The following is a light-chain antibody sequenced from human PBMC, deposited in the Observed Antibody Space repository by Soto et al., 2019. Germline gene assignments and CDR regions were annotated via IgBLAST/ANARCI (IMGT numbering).Light chain of an antibody. CDR2: RNT. CDR1: SSNIGRNY. J-gene: IGLJ3*02. Sequence: QSALTQPPSASGTPGQRVTISCSGSSSNIGRNYVFWYQQLPGTAPKLLIYRNTQRPSGVPDRYSGSTSGTSASLAISGLRSGDEADYYCAAWDDSLSGWLFGGGTKLTVL. CDR3: AAWDDSLSGWL. V-gene: IGLV1-47*01.